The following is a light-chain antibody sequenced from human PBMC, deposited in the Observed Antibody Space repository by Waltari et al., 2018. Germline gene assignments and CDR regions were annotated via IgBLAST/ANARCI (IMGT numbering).Light chain of an antibody. CDR2: EVS. Sequence: QSALTQPASVSGPPGPSSTIPCTGTSSDVGGYTCVSWYQAHPGNAPKLSLYEVSNRPAGVSNRFSGSKSGNTASLTISGLQAEDEADYYCSSYTSSSTRVFGTGTKVTVL. CDR1: SSDVGGYTC. J-gene: IGLJ1*01. V-gene: IGLV2-14*01. CDR3: SSYTSSSTRV.